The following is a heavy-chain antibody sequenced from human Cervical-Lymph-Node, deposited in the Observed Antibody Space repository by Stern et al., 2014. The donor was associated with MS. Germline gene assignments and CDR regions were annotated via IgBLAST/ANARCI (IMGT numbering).Heavy chain of an antibody. V-gene: IGHV1-46*03. CDR3: TRVQRERRALDHFDP. J-gene: IGHJ5*02. CDR1: GFSFTTHY. D-gene: IGHD1-1*01. CDR2: INPNSGTT. Sequence: QVQLVQSGAEVKKPGASVNVSCEASGFSFTTHYMHWIRQAPGGGLEWGGMINPNSGTTSYARQFQGRVIITRDTSTSTIYMELTGLRSEDTALYFCTRVQRERRALDHFDPWGQGTLVTVSS.